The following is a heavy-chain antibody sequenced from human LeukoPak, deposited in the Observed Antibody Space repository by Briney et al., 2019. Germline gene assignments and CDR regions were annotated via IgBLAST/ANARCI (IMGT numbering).Heavy chain of an antibody. CDR3: ASPTSEEAGATGGIEDAFDI. CDR1: GGTFSSYA. Sequence: ASVKVSCKASGGTFSSYAISWVRQAPGQGLEWMGGIIPIFGTANYAQKFQGRVTITTDESTSTAYMELSSLRSEDTAVYYCASPTSEEAGATGGIEDAFDIWGQGTMVTVSS. V-gene: IGHV1-69*05. J-gene: IGHJ3*02. CDR2: IIPIFGTA. D-gene: IGHD1-26*01.